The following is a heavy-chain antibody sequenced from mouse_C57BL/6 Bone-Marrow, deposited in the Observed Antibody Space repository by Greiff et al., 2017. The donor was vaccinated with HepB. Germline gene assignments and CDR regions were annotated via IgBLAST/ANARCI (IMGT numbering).Heavy chain of an antibody. V-gene: IGHV1-81*01. Sequence: GAELARPGASVKLSCKASGYTFTSYGISWVKQRTGQGLEWIGEIYPRSGNTYYNEKFKGKATLTADKSSSTAYMELRSLTSEDSAVYFCARAYYKGYFDYWGQGTTLTVSS. D-gene: IGHD2-12*01. CDR3: ARAYYKGYFDY. CDR2: IYPRSGNT. J-gene: IGHJ2*01. CDR1: GYTFTSYG.